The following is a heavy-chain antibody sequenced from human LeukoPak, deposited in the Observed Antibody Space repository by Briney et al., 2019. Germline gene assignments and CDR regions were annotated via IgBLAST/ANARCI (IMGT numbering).Heavy chain of an antibody. CDR3: ARHGRFLKYFDL. Sequence: PGGSLRLSCAASGFTFSSYSMNWVRQAPGKGLEWVSSISSSSSYIYYADSVKGRFTISRDNAKNSLYLQMNSLRAEDTAVYYCARHGRFLKYFDLWGRGTLVTVSS. D-gene: IGHD3-3*01. CDR1: GFTFSSYS. CDR2: ISSSSSYI. J-gene: IGHJ2*01. V-gene: IGHV3-21*01.